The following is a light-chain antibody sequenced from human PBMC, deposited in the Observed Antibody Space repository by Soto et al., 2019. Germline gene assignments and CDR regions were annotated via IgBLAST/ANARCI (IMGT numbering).Light chain of an antibody. Sequence: VMTQSPDTLSVSPGERATLSCRASQTVSNNLAWYRQRPGQAPSLLIYGISNRATGLPARFSGSGSGTEFTLTISSLQSDDVGLYYCQQYNKWPHTFGQGTKLEIK. V-gene: IGKV3-15*01. CDR1: QTVSNN. J-gene: IGKJ2*01. CDR2: GIS. CDR3: QQYNKWPHT.